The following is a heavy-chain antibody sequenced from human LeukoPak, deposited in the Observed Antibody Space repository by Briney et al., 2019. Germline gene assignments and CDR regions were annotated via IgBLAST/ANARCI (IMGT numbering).Heavy chain of an antibody. CDR1: GYTFTAYY. J-gene: IGHJ4*02. CDR3: ARHIRGELLEANFDY. V-gene: IGHV1-2*02. D-gene: IGHD1-26*01. CDR2: INPNSGGT. Sequence: ASVKVSCKASGYTFTAYYIHWVRQAPGQGLEWMGWINPNSGGTNYAQKFQGRVTMTRDTSISTAYMELSRLRSDDTAVYYCARHIRGELLEANFDYWGQGTLVTVSS.